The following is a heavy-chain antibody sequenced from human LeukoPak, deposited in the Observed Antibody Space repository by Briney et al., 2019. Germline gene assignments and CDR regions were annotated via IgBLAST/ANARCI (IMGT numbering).Heavy chain of an antibody. CDR1: GYTFTSYG. Sequence: ASVKVSCKASGYTFTSYGISWVRQAPGQGLEWMGWISAYNGNTNYAQKLQGRVTMTTDTSTSTAYMELRSLRSDDAAVYYCARVVRTGYQGWDAFDIWGQGTMVTVSS. CDR2: ISAYNGNT. CDR3: ARVVRTGYQGWDAFDI. J-gene: IGHJ3*02. V-gene: IGHV1-18*01. D-gene: IGHD3-9*01.